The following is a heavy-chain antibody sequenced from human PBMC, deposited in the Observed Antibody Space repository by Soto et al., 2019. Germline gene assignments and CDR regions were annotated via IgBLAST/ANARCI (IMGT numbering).Heavy chain of an antibody. J-gene: IGHJ6*02. CDR2: ISYDGSNK. D-gene: IGHD5-18*01. CDR1: GFTFSSYA. V-gene: IGHV3-30-3*01. Sequence: SLRLSCAASGFTFSSYAMHWVRQAPGKGLEWVAVISYDGSNKYYADSVKGRFTISRDNSKNTLYLQMNSLRAEDTAVYYCARGLARPTAYYYYGMDVWGQGTTVTVSS. CDR3: ARGLARPTAYYYYGMDV.